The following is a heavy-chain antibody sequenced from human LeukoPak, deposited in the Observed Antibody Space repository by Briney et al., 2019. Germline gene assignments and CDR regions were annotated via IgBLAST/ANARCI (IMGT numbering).Heavy chain of an antibody. CDR3: GRSHNGFS. V-gene: IGHV3-21*01. Sequence: GGSLRLSCAASGFTISSNSMVWVRQAPGKGLEWVSSITPSSNTYYADSVKGRFTISRDNAGNSLSLQMSSLRAEDTAVYLCGRSHNGFSWGQGTLVTVSS. D-gene: IGHD1-1*01. J-gene: IGHJ4*02. CDR2: ITPSSNT. CDR1: GFTISSNS.